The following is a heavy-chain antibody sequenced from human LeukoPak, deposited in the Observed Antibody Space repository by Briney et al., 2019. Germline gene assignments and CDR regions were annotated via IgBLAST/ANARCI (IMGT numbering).Heavy chain of an antibody. Sequence: GGSLRLSCAASGFTFSSYAMSWVRQAPGKGLEWVSAISGSGGSTYYADSVKGRFTISRDNSKNTLYLQMNSPRAEDTAVYYCAKPPFGGVIFDYWGQGTLVTVSS. CDR2: ISGSGGST. J-gene: IGHJ4*02. CDR3: AKPPFGGVIFDY. D-gene: IGHD3-16*01. CDR1: GFTFSSYA. V-gene: IGHV3-23*01.